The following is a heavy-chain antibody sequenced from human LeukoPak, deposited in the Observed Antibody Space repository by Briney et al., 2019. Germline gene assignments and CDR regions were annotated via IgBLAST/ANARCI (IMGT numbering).Heavy chain of an antibody. Sequence: GWIRQXXGKALEWLALIYWNDDKRYSPSLKSTLTITKDTSKNQVVLTMTNMDPVDTATYYCAHSDFYDPFDYWGQGTLVTVSS. CDR2: IYWNDDK. J-gene: IGHJ4*02. V-gene: IGHV2-5*01. CDR3: AHSDFYDPFDY. D-gene: IGHD3-22*01.